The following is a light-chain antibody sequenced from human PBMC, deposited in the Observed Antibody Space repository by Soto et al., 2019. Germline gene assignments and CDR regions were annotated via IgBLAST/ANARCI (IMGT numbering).Light chain of an antibody. CDR2: DAS. Sequence: EIVMTQSPATLSVSPGERATLSCRAGQNIRTSLAWYQQKPGQAPRLVIFDASNRANGVPARFGGSGSGTDFTLTINSLEPEDFAVYYCQQRNVWPPITFGQGTRLEIK. CDR3: QQRNVWPPIT. J-gene: IGKJ5*01. CDR1: QNIRTS. V-gene: IGKV3-11*01.